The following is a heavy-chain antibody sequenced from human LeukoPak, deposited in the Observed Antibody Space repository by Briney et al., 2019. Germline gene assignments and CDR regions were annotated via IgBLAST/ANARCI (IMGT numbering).Heavy chain of an antibody. D-gene: IGHD2-2*01. Sequence: GGSLRLSCAASGFAFHDYAMHWVRQAPGKGLEWVSGISWNGGTIDYADSVKGRFTISRDNSKNTLYLQMNSLRAEDTAVYYCAKDPLYCSSTSRREEMWGQGTLVTVSS. CDR3: AKDPLYCSSTSRREEM. J-gene: IGHJ4*02. V-gene: IGHV3-9*01. CDR1: GFAFHDYA. CDR2: ISWNGGTI.